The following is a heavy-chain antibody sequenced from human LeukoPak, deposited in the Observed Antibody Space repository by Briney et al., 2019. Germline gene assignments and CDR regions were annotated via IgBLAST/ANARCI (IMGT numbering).Heavy chain of an antibody. V-gene: IGHV3-48*03. Sequence: PGGSLRLSCAASGFTFSSYEMNWVRQAPGKGLEWVSYISSRGSTIYYADSVKGRFTISRDNGKNSLYLQMNSLRAEDTAVYYCASAGVYCSSTSCYNYYYYGMDVWGQGTTVTVSS. CDR3: ASAGVYCSSTSCYNYYYYGMDV. CDR1: GFTFSSYE. J-gene: IGHJ6*02. D-gene: IGHD2-2*01. CDR2: ISSRGSTI.